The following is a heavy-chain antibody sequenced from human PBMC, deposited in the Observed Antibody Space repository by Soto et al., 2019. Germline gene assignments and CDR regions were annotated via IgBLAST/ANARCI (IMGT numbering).Heavy chain of an antibody. Sequence: GGSLRLSCSASGFTFSSYAMHWVRQAPGKGLEYVSAISSNVGSTYYADSVKGRFTISRDNSKNTLYLQMSSLRAEDTAVYYCVRAYSSSWYESSFDYWGQGTLVTVSS. CDR1: GFTFSSYA. CDR2: ISSNVGST. J-gene: IGHJ4*02. D-gene: IGHD6-13*01. CDR3: VRAYSSSWYESSFDY. V-gene: IGHV3-64D*08.